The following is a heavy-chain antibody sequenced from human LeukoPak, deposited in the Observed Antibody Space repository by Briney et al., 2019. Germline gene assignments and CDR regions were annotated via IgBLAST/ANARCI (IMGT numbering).Heavy chain of an antibody. D-gene: IGHD1-20*01. CDR3: ARTHGTLTGTGFDY. J-gene: IGHJ4*02. CDR2: ISSNSRSI. CDR1: GFTFSSYT. V-gene: IGHV3-21*01. Sequence: GGPLTLSCAASGFTFSSYTMNWVRHPPGKGLEWVSSISSNSRSIYYADSVRGRITTSRDYAKNSSLLQIDSTGAEDTAVYYGARTHGTLTGTGFDYWGQGTLVTVSS.